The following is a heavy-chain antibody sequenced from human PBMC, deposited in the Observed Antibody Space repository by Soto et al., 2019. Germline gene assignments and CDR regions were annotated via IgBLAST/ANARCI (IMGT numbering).Heavy chain of an antibody. J-gene: IGHJ4*02. CDR1: GYTFTGYY. V-gene: IGHV1-2*04. D-gene: IGHD6-19*01. CDR2: VNPNSGGT. Sequence: GASVKVSCKASGYTFTGYYMHWVRQAPGQGLEWMGWVNPNSGGTNYAQKFQGWVTMTRDTSISTAYMELSRLRSEDTAVYYCAMIPSSSGEYYFDYWGQGTLVTVSS. CDR3: AMIPSSSGEYYFDY.